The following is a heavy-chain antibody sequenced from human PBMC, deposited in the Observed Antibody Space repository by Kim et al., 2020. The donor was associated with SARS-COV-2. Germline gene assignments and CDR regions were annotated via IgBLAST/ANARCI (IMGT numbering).Heavy chain of an antibody. V-gene: IGHV6-1*01. Sequence: SQTLSLTCAISGDSVSSNSATWSWIRQSPSRGLEWLGRTYYRSKWSNEYAVSVKSRITINPDTSKNQFSLQLNSVTPEDTAVYYCARNTVGAPYYDCWGQGTLVTVSS. CDR3: ARNTVGAPYYDC. D-gene: IGHD1-26*01. CDR2: TYYRSKWSN. J-gene: IGHJ4*02. CDR1: GDSVSSNSAT.